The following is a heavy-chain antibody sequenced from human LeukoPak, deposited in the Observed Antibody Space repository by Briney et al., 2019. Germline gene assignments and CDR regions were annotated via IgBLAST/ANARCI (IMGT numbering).Heavy chain of an antibody. V-gene: IGHV3-23*01. CDR3: AKRYFCSSTTCYGFDS. CDR2: ISVSGGTT. J-gene: IGHJ4*02. D-gene: IGHD2-2*01. Sequence: GGSLRLSCAASGFTLSRYAMSWVRQAPGKGLEWVSAISVSGGTTNYADSVKGRFTISRDNSKNTLYLQMNSLRAEDTAVYYCAKRYFCSSTTCYGFDSWGQGTLSPSPQ. CDR1: GFTLSRYA.